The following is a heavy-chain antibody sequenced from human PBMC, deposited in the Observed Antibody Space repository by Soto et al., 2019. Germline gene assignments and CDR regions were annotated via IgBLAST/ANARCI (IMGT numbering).Heavy chain of an antibody. V-gene: IGHV3-15*07. J-gene: IGHJ6*02. CDR2: IKSKTDGGTT. CDR3: TTGMAYCGGDCYSGYYYYYGMDV. D-gene: IGHD2-21*02. Sequence: EVQLVESGGGLVKPGGSLRLSCAASGFTFSNAWMNWVRQAPGKGLEWVGRIKSKTDGGTTDYAAPVKGRFTISRDDSKNTLYLQMNSLKTEDTAVYYCTTGMAYCGGDCYSGYYYYYGMDVWGQGTTVTVSS. CDR1: GFTFSNAW.